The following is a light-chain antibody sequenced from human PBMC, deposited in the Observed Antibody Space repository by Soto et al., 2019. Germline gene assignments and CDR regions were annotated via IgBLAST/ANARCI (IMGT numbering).Light chain of an antibody. CDR2: EVS. V-gene: IGLV2-14*01. J-gene: IGLJ1*01. CDR1: SSDVGGYNY. Sequence: QSALTQPASVSGSAGQSITISCTGTSSDVGGYNYVSWYQQHPGKAPKLMIYEVSNRPSGVSNRFCGSKPGNTASLTISGLQAEDEADYYCSSYTSSIALLCVFGTGTKVTVL. CDR3: SSYTSSIALLCV.